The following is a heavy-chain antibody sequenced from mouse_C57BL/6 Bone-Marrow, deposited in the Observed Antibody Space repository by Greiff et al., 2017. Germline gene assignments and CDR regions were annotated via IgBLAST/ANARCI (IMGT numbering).Heavy chain of an antibody. CDR3: ARTGSDAMDY. CDR2: IDPSDSYT. D-gene: IGHD1-1*01. CDR1: GYTFTSYW. V-gene: IGHV1-59*01. J-gene: IGHJ4*01. Sequence: QVQLQQPGAELVRPGTSVTLSCKASGYTFTSYWMHWVKQRPGQGLEWIGVIDPSDSYTNYNQKFKGKDTLTVDTSSSTAYMQLSSLTSEDSAVYYCARTGSDAMDYWGQGTSVTVSS.